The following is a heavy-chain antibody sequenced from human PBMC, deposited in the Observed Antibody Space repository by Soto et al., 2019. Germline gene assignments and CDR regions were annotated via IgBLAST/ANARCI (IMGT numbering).Heavy chain of an antibody. Sequence: QVQLVQSGAEVKKPGSSVKVSCKASGGTFSSYTISWVRQAPGQGLEWMGRIIPILGIANYAQKFQGRVTITEDQSTSTAYMELSSLRSEDTAVYYCARDLERGEADYWGQGTLVTVSS. J-gene: IGHJ4*02. D-gene: IGHD3-16*01. CDR2: IIPILGIA. V-gene: IGHV1-69*08. CDR3: ARDLERGEADY. CDR1: GGTFSSYT.